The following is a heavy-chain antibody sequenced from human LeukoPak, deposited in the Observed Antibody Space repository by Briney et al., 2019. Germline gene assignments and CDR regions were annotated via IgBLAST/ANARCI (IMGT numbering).Heavy chain of an antibody. V-gene: IGHV4-34*01. Sequence: SETLSLTCAVYGGSFSGYYWSWIRQPPGKGLEWVGEINHSGSTNYNPSLKSRVTISVDTSKTQFSLKLGSVTAADTAVYYCARGGGTPYYGGIKRGFDYWGQGTLVTVSS. CDR2: INHSGST. J-gene: IGHJ4*02. D-gene: IGHD4-23*01. CDR1: GGSFSGYY. CDR3: ARGGGTPYYGGIKRGFDY.